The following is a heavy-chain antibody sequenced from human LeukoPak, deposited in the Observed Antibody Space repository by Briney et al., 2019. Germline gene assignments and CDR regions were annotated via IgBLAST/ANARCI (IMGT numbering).Heavy chain of an antibody. J-gene: IGHJ4*02. CDR2: MWYDGSNK. V-gene: IGHV3-33*01. Sequence: GGSLRLSCAASGFTFSSYGMHWVRQAPGKGLEWVAVMWYDGSNKYYADSVKGRFTISRDNSKNTLFLQMNSLRAEDTAVYYCARGVYRSSSSFDYWGQGTLVTVSS. D-gene: IGHD6-13*01. CDR1: GFTFSSYG. CDR3: ARGVYRSSSSFDY.